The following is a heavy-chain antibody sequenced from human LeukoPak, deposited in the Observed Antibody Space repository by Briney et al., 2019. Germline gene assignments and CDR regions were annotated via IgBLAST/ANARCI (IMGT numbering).Heavy chain of an antibody. Sequence: PGGSLRLSCAASGFTASRNYMSWVRQAPGKGLEWVSVIYSGGDTYYADSVKGRFTISRDISKNTLYLQINSLRAEDTAFYYCARSPPASPFDYWGQGTLVTVSS. D-gene: IGHD2-2*01. CDR2: IYSGGDT. CDR3: ARSPPASPFDY. J-gene: IGHJ4*02. V-gene: IGHV3-53*01. CDR1: GFTASRNY.